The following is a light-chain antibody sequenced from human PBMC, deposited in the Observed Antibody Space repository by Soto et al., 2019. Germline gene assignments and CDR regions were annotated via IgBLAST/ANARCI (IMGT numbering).Light chain of an antibody. CDR1: QSVSRY. CDR3: QQRSNRPPLT. CDR2: DAS. Sequence: EIVLTQSPATLSLSPGERATLSCRASQSVSRYLAWYQQKPGQAPRLLIYDASNRATGIPARFSGSGSGTDLPLTISRLEPEDFAVYYCQQRSNRPPLTFGGGTKVEIK. J-gene: IGKJ4*01. V-gene: IGKV3-11*01.